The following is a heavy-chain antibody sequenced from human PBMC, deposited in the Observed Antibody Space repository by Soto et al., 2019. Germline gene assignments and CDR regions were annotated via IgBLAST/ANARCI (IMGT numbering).Heavy chain of an antibody. D-gene: IGHD6-19*01. CDR3: ARDQYSSGWTRTLYYYGMDV. V-gene: IGHV4-59*01. Sequence: PSETLSLTCTVSGGSISSYYWSWIRQPPGKGLEWIGYIYYSGSTNYNPSLKSRVTISVDTSKNQFSLKLSSVTAADTAVYYCARDQYSSGWTRTLYYYGMDVWGQGTTVTVSS. CDR2: IYYSGST. CDR1: GGSISSYY. J-gene: IGHJ6*02.